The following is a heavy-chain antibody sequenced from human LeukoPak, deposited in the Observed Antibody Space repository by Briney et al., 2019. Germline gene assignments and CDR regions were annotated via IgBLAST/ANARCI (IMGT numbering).Heavy chain of an antibody. J-gene: IGHJ4*02. CDR2: IYSGGST. D-gene: IGHD3/OR15-3a*01. CDR1: GFSVSSNY. V-gene: IGHV3-53*01. Sequence: PGGSLRLSCAASGFSVSSNYMSWVGQAPGKGLEWVSVIYSGGSTYYADSVKGRFTIYRKTSKNTLYLNLRRQGAQDNAVYYCVGDQFAFGLFDYWGQGTLVTVSS. CDR3: VGDQFAFGLFDY.